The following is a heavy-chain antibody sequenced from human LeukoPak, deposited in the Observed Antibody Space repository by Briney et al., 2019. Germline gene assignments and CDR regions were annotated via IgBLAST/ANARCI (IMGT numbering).Heavy chain of an antibody. CDR1: GFTFSSYE. D-gene: IGHD2-15*01. Sequence: GGSLRLSCAASGFTFSSYEMNWVRQAPGKGLEWVSYISSSGSTIYYADPVKGRFTISRDNAKNSLYLQMNSLRAEDTAVYYCAKFALRYCSGGSCHPFDYWGQGTLVTVSS. J-gene: IGHJ4*02. CDR2: ISSSGSTI. CDR3: AKFALRYCSGGSCHPFDY. V-gene: IGHV3-48*03.